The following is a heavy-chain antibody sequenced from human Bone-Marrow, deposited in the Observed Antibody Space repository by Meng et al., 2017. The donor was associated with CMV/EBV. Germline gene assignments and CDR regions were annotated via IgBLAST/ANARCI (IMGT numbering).Heavy chain of an antibody. J-gene: IGHJ5*02. V-gene: IGHV6-1*01. CDR3: ARDLGIAWGNWFDP. CDR1: GDSVSSNSAA. CDR2: TYYRSKWYN. Sequence: SQTLSLTCAISGDSVSSNSAAWNWIRQPPSRGLEWLGRTYYRSKWYNDYAVSVKSRITNNPDTSKNQFSLQLNSVTPEDTAVYYCARDLGIAWGNWFDPWGQGTRVTVSS. D-gene: IGHD6-13*01.